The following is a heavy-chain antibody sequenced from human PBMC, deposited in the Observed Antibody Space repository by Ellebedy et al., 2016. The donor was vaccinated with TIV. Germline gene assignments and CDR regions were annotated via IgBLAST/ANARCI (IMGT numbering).Heavy chain of an antibody. CDR2: ISGSGGST. CDR1: GFTFSSYA. Sequence: GGSLRLXXAASGFTFSSYAMSWVRQAPGKGLEWVSAISGSGGSTYYADSVKGRFTISRDNSKNTLYLQMNSLRAEDTAVYYCAKGHRYCSSTSCYDYWGQGTLVTVSS. CDR3: AKGHRYCSSTSCYDY. D-gene: IGHD2-2*01. V-gene: IGHV3-23*01. J-gene: IGHJ4*02.